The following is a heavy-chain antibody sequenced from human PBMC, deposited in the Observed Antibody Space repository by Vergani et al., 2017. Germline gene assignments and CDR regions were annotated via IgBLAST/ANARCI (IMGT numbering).Heavy chain of an antibody. Sequence: EVQLVESGGGLVQPGGSLKLSCAASGFTFSGSAMHWVRQASGKGLEWVGRIRSKANSYATAYAASVKGRFTISRDDSTNTAYLQMNSLKTEDTAVYYCTRQWQWLVLDYWGQGTLVTVSS. J-gene: IGHJ4*02. V-gene: IGHV3-73*02. CDR2: IRSKANSYAT. CDR3: TRQWQWLVLDY. D-gene: IGHD6-19*01. CDR1: GFTFSGSA.